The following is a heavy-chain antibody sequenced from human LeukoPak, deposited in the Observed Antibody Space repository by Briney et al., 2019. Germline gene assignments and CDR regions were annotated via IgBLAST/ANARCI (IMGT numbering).Heavy chain of an antibody. CDR1: GFTFSSYS. V-gene: IGHV3-21*01. J-gene: IGHJ5*02. Sequence: PGGSLRLSCAASGFTFSSYSMNWVRQAPGKGLEWVSSISSSSSYIYYADSVKGRFTISRDNAKNSLYLQMSSLRAEDTAVYYCARAKAPSITIIKGLWFDPWGQGTLVTVSS. CDR3: ARAKAPSITIIKGLWFDP. CDR2: ISSSSSYI. D-gene: IGHD3-3*01.